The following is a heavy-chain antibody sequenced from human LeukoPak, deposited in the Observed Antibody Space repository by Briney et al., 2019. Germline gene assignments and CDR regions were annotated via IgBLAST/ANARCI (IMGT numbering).Heavy chain of an antibody. V-gene: IGHV3-30*02. D-gene: IGHD3-22*01. CDR2: IRYDGSNK. Sequence: PGGSLRLSCAASGFTFSSYGMHWVRQAPGKGLEWVAFIRYDGSNKYYADSVKGRFTISRDNSKNTLYLQMNSLRAEDTAVYYCAKGGYYDSSGYYFDPWGQGTLVTVSS. J-gene: IGHJ5*02. CDR3: AKGGYYDSSGYYFDP. CDR1: GFTFSSYG.